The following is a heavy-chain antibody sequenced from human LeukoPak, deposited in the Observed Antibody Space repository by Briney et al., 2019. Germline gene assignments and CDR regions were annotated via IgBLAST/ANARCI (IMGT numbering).Heavy chain of an antibody. CDR3: ARLCIVVVPAAICDAFDI. J-gene: IGHJ3*02. V-gene: IGHV4-39*01. Sequence: PSETLSLTCTVSGGSISSSISYWGWIRQPPGKELEWIGNIYYSGSTYYNPSLRSRVIISVDTSRNQFSLRLSSVTAADTAVYYCARLCIVVVPAAICDAFDIWGQGTMVTVSS. CDR2: IYYSGST. D-gene: IGHD2-2*01. CDR1: GGSISSSISY.